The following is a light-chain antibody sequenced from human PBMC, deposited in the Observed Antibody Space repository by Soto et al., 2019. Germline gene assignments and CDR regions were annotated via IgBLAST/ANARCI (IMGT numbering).Light chain of an antibody. Sequence: VDRVPVTCQASQDISNYLNWYQQKPGKAPKLLIYDASHLETGVPSRFSGSGSGTDFTFTISSLQPEDIATYYCQQYDNLTFGGGTKVDIK. V-gene: IGKV1-33*01. J-gene: IGKJ4*01. CDR3: QQYDNLT. CDR1: QDISNY. CDR2: DAS.